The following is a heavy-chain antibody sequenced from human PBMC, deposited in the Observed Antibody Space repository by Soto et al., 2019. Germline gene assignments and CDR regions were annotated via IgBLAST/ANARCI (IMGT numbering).Heavy chain of an antibody. CDR3: ALVSDYDFWRGREYFQH. CDR2: ISAYNVNT. Sequence: QVQLVQSGAEVKKPGASVKVSCKASGYTFTSYGISWVRQAPGQGREWMGWISAYNVNTNYAQKLQGRVTMTTDTAPSTAYMELRILRSDDTAVYYCALVSDYDFWRGREYFQHWGQGTLVTVSS. CDR1: GYTFTSYG. J-gene: IGHJ1*01. D-gene: IGHD3-3*01. V-gene: IGHV1-18*01.